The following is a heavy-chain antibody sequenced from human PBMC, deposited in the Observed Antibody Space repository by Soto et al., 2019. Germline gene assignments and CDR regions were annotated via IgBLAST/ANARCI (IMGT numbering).Heavy chain of an antibody. V-gene: IGHV4-31*03. CDR3: ARQESGSYYYDGMDV. CDR1: GGSISSGGYY. D-gene: IGHD1-26*01. CDR2: IDYSGWT. Sequence: QVQLQESGPGLVKPSQTLSLTCTVSGGSISSGGYYWSWIRQHPGKGMEWIGYIDYSGWTYYNPSLYSRVTMAVGTSMNPFSLELSAVTSADTAVYYGARQESGSYYYDGMDVWGQGTTVTVSS. J-gene: IGHJ6*02.